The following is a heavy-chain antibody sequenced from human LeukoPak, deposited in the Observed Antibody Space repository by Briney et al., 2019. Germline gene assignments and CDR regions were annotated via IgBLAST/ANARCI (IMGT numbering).Heavy chain of an antibody. Sequence: PSETLSLTCTVSGGSISRYLWSWIRQPPGKGLEWIGNIHYSGSTNYHPSLKSRVTISVGTSKNQFSLKVSSVTAADTAVYYCARVDPYHFYYWGQGTLVTVSS. V-gene: IGHV4-59*01. J-gene: IGHJ4*02. CDR3: ARVDPYHFYY. D-gene: IGHD2-2*01. CDR2: IHYSGST. CDR1: GGSISRYL.